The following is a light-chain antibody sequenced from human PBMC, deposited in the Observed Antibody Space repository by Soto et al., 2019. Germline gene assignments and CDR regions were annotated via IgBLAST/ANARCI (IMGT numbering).Light chain of an antibody. Sequence: DITMTQSPSSLSASVGDRITITCRASHSIDNYLSWYQLKPGKAPRLLIYAASNLQRVVPSRFTGSGSGTDFTLTINNLQPDDFAVYYCQQCFSIPPTFGHGTKVETK. V-gene: IGKV1-39*01. CDR3: QQCFSIPPT. CDR2: AAS. J-gene: IGKJ1*01. CDR1: HSIDNY.